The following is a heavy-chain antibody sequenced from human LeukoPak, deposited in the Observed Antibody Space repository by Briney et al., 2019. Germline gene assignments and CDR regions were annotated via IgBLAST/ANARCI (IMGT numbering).Heavy chain of an antibody. Sequence: GGSLRLSCAASGFTFSSYAMHWVRQAPGKGLEWVAVISYDGSNKYYADSVKGRFTISRDNSKNTLYLQMNSLRAEDTAVYYCARDEMATSLDYWGQGTLVTVSS. CDR3: ARDEMATSLDY. D-gene: IGHD5-12*01. CDR2: ISYDGSNK. V-gene: IGHV3-30-3*01. J-gene: IGHJ4*02. CDR1: GFTFSSYA.